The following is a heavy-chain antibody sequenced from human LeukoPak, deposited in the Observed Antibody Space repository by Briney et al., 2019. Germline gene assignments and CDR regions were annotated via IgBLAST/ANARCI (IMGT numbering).Heavy chain of an antibody. J-gene: IGHJ4*02. Sequence: SETLSLTCAVYGGSFSGYYWSWIRQPPGKGLEWIGEINHSGSTNYNPSLKSRVTISVDTSKDQFSLKLSSVTAADTAVYYCARRVFYYDGSGYLRSNYFDYWGQGTLVTVSS. CDR3: ARRVFYYDGSGYLRSNYFDY. V-gene: IGHV4-34*01. CDR2: INHSGST. CDR1: GGSFSGYY. D-gene: IGHD3-22*01.